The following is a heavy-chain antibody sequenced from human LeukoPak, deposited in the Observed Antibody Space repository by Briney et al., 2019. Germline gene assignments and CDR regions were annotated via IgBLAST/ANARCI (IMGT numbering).Heavy chain of an antibody. CDR1: GGSISSSSYY. CDR2: IYYSGST. D-gene: IGHD2-21*02. Sequence: SETLSLTCTVSGGSISSSSYYWGWIRQPPGKGLEWIGSIYYSGSTYYNPSLKSRVTISVDTSKNQFSLKLSSVTAADTAVYYCAREVTANFDYWGQGTLVTVPS. J-gene: IGHJ4*02. CDR3: AREVTANFDY. V-gene: IGHV4-39*07.